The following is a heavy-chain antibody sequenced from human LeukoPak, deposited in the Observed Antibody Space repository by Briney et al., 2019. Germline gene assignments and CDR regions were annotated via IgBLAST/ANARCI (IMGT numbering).Heavy chain of an antibody. D-gene: IGHD3-22*01. Sequence: PSETLSLTCTVSGYSISSGYYWGWIRQPPGKELEWIGSIYHSGSTYYNPSLKSRVTISVDTSKNQFSLKLSSVTAADTAVYYCARDSLPYYDSSGYNWFDPWGQGTLVTVSS. V-gene: IGHV4-38-2*02. J-gene: IGHJ5*02. CDR3: ARDSLPYYDSSGYNWFDP. CDR1: GYSISSGYY. CDR2: IYHSGST.